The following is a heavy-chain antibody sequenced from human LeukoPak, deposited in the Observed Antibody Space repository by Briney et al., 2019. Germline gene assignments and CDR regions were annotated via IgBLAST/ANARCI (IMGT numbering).Heavy chain of an antibody. J-gene: IGHJ4*02. CDR1: GGSISSGYYY. CDR2: IYYSGST. CDR3: ARSLGSGSGYYRPGGYYFDY. Sequence: SETLSLTCTVSGGSISSGYYYGSWIRQPPEKGLEWMGYIYYSGSTYYTPSLKSRVTISVDTSKNQFSLKLSSVTAADTAVYYCARSLGSGSGYYRPGGYYFDYWGQGTLVTVSS. V-gene: IGHV4-30-4*01. D-gene: IGHD3-22*01.